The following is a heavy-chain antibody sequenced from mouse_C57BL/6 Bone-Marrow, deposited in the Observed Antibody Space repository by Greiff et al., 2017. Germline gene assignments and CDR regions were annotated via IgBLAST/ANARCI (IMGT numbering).Heavy chain of an antibody. CDR3: ARLTVVATDWCFDV. Sequence: VHLVESGAELARPGASVKLSCKASGYTFTSSGISWVKQRTGQGLEWIGEIYPRRGNTYYNEKFKGKATLTADKSSSTAYMELRSLTSEDSAVYFCARLTVVATDWCFDVWGTGTTVTVSS. J-gene: IGHJ1*03. CDR1: GYTFTSSG. CDR2: IYPRRGNT. D-gene: IGHD1-1*01. V-gene: IGHV1-81*01.